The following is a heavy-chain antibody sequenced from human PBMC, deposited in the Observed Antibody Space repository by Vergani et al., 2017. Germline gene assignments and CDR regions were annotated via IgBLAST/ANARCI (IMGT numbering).Heavy chain of an antibody. V-gene: IGHV1-8*02. CDR3: AREQWLPIDYFDY. J-gene: IGHJ4*02. D-gene: IGHD6-19*01. CDR1: GYTFTNYD. Sequence: QVQLVQSGAEVKKPGASVKVSCKASGYTFTNYDINWVRRATGQGLEWMGWMNPISGNTGFAQKFRGRVTMTTDTSTSTAYMELRSLRSDDTAVYYCAREQWLPIDYFDYWGQGTLVTVSS. CDR2: MNPISGNT.